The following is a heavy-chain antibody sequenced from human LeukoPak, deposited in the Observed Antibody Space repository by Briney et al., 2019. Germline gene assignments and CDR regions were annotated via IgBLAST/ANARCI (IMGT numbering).Heavy chain of an antibody. Sequence: GGSLRLSCAASGFTFSSYSMNWVRQAPGKGLEWVSSINSSSSYIYYADSVKGRFTISRDNAKNSLYLQMNSLRAEDTAVYYCARESRNYDFWSGYFPIDYWGHGTLVTVSS. J-gene: IGHJ4*01. V-gene: IGHV3-21*01. CDR1: GFTFSSYS. CDR2: INSSSSYI. D-gene: IGHD3-3*01. CDR3: ARESRNYDFWSGYFPIDY.